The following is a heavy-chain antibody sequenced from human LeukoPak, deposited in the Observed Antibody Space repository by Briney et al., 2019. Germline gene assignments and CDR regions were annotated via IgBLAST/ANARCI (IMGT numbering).Heavy chain of an antibody. V-gene: IGHV1-18*01. CDR1: GYTITDSYS. CDR2: ISTYNGYT. D-gene: IGHD1-1*01. J-gene: IGHJ4*02. Sequence: ASVKVSCKASGYTITDSYSIAWVRQDPGQALEWMGYISTYNGYTNYAQNLQGRVSMTTDTSTNTAYMELRSLRSDDTAVYYCARADNGAREGFDYWGQGTLVTVPS. CDR3: ARADNGAREGFDY.